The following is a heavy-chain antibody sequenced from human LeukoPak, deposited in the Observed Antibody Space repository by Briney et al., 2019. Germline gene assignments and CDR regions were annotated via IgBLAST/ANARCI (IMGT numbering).Heavy chain of an antibody. D-gene: IGHD2-2*01. Sequence: PGGSLRLSCAASGFTFSSYWMHWVRQAPGKGLVWVSRINTDGSSTSYADSVKGRFTISRDNAKNTLYLQMNNLRAEDTAVCYCAKDQSSFCSRSSCYGLHYWGQGTLVTVSS. CDR1: GFTFSSYW. V-gene: IGHV3-74*01. J-gene: IGHJ4*02. CDR2: INTDGSST. CDR3: AKDQSSFCSRSSCYGLHY.